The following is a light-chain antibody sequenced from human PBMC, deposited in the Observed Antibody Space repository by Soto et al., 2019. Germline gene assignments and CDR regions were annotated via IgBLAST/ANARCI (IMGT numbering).Light chain of an antibody. V-gene: IGKV1-5*03. J-gene: IGKJ2*01. Sequence: DIQMTQSPSTLSASVGDRVTITCRASQSISSWLAWYQQKPGKAPKLLIYRASSLESGVPSRFSGSGSGTEFTLTISSLRPDDFATYYCQQYNSPMYTFGQGTKLQIK. CDR3: QQYNSPMYT. CDR2: RAS. CDR1: QSISSW.